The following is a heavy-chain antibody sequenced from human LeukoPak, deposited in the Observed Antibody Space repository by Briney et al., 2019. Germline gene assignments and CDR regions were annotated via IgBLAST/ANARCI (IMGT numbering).Heavy chain of an antibody. CDR2: INTKSKAI. D-gene: IGHD3-9*01. Sequence: GGSLRLSCVVSGFPFTNNPMNWIRQAPGKGLEWISFINTKSKAIYYADSVKGRFTISRDNARNLLHLQMNSLRAEDTALYFCVRDQDWAFDYWGQGTLVTVSS. V-gene: IGHV3-48*01. J-gene: IGHJ4*02. CDR1: GFPFTNNP. CDR3: VRDQDWAFDY.